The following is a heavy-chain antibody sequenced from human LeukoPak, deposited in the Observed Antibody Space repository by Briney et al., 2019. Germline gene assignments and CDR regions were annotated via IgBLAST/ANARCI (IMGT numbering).Heavy chain of an antibody. Sequence: GGSLRLSCAASGFTFSSYAMHWVRQAPGKGLEWVAVISYDGSNKYYADSVKGRFTISRDNAKSSLYLQMNSLRVEDTAVYYCAKDQFMPGPFAVIAPSPFDYWGQGTLVTVSS. CDR3: AKDQFMPGPFAVIAPSPFDY. J-gene: IGHJ4*02. CDR2: ISYDGSNK. CDR1: GFTFSSYA. V-gene: IGHV3-30-3*01. D-gene: IGHD3-16*02.